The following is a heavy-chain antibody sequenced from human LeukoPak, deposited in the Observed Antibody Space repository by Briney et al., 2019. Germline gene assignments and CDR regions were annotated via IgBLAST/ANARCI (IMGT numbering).Heavy chain of an antibody. V-gene: IGHV3-64D*06. J-gene: IGHJ4*02. CDR1: GFTFFSYA. Sequence: PGGSLRLSCPASGFTFFSYAMHWVRQAPGKGLEYVSAISSGGDSRYYADSVKGRFTISRDNSKNTLYLQMSSLRAEDTAVYYCVKAAISGWYLPFDYWGQGTLVTVSS. D-gene: IGHD6-19*01. CDR3: VKAAISGWYLPFDY. CDR2: ISSGGDSR.